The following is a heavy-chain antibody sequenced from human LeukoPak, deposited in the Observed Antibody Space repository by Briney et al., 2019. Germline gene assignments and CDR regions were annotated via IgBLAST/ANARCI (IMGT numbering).Heavy chain of an antibody. J-gene: IGHJ6*03. CDR3: ATDHPTPNAGYMDV. D-gene: IGHD2-8*01. V-gene: IGHV4-61*02. CDR2: ISSSGST. Sequence: SEPLSLTCPVSGGSISSGSYYCTWIRPPAWTGLAWIGRISSSGSTNYNPSLKSRVTISVDTLKKQFSLKVSSVTAAYTAVYYCATDHPTPNAGYMDVWGKGTTVTVSS. CDR1: GGSISSGSYY.